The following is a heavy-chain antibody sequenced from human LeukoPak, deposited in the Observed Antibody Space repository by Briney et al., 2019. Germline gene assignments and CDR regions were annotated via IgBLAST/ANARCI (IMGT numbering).Heavy chain of an antibody. CDR2: LSSSGGII. J-gene: IGHJ4*02. CDR1: GFTFSDFC. D-gene: IGHD4-17*01. V-gene: IGHV3-11*04. CDR3: ARRSGDPQTDYFDY. Sequence: PGGSLRLSCAASGFTFSDFCMSWIRQAPGKGLEWLSYLSSSGGIIYYADSVKGRFTISRDNAKNSLYLHMNSLRAEDTAVYYCARRSGDPQTDYFDYWGQGALVTVSS.